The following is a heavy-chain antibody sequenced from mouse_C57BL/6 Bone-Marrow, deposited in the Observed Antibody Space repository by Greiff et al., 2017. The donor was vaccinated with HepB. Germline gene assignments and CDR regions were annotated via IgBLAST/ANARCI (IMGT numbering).Heavy chain of an antibody. CDR2: IRSKSSNYAT. D-gene: IGHD1-1*01. Sequence: EADGGLVQPKGSLKLSCAASGFTFNTCAMHWVRQAPGKGLEWVARIRSKSSNYATYYADSVKDRFTISRDDSQSMLYLQMNNLKTEDTAMYYCVRGRGYYGVFYAMDYWGQGTSVTVSS. V-gene: IGHV10-3*01. CDR3: VRGRGYYGVFYAMDY. J-gene: IGHJ4*01. CDR1: GFTFNTCA.